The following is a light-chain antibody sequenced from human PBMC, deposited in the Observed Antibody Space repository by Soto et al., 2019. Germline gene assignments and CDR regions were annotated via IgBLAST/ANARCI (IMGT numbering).Light chain of an antibody. CDR1: QSVLSSSNNKNY. CDR2: WAS. J-gene: IGKJ1*01. CDR3: HQYYSTPWT. V-gene: IGKV4-1*01. Sequence: DIVMTQSPDSLAVSLGERATINCKSSQSVLSSSNNKNYLAWYQRKPGQPPKLLIYWASTRESGVPYRFSGSGSATDFSLTISSLQAEDVAVYYCHQYYSTPWTFGQGTKVEIK.